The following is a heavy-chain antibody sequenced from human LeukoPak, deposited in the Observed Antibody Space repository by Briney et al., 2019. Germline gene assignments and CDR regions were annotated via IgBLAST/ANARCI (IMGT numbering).Heavy chain of an antibody. J-gene: IGHJ5*02. D-gene: IGHD6-13*01. CDR3: ARHFELDLVGPYSSSWYWFDP. Sequence: SETLSLTCTVSGGSISSYYWSWIRQPPGKGLEWIGYIYTSGSTNYNPSLKSRVTISVDTSKNQFSLKLSSVTAADTAVYYCARHFELDLVGPYSSSWYWFDPWGQGTLVTVSS. CDR1: GGSISSYY. CDR2: IYTSGST. V-gene: IGHV4-4*09.